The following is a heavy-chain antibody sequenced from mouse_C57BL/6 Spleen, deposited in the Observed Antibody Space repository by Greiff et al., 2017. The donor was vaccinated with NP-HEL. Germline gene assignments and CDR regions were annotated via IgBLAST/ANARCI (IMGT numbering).Heavy chain of an antibody. Sequence: EVQVVESEGGLVQPGSSMKLSCTASGFTFSDYYMAWVRQVPEKGLEWVANINYDGSSTYYLDSLKSRFIISRDNAKNILYLQMSSLKSEDTATYYCARVGDYDPYYCDYWGQGTTLTVSS. J-gene: IGHJ2*01. V-gene: IGHV5-16*01. CDR3: ARVGDYDPYYCDY. CDR1: GFTFSDYY. D-gene: IGHD2-4*01. CDR2: INYDGSST.